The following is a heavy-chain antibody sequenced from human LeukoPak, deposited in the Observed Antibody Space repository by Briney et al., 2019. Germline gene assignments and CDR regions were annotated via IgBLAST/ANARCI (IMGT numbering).Heavy chain of an antibody. J-gene: IGHJ6*03. CDR2: IYYSGTT. CDR3: VTPRSWELSDMAV. Sequence: SENLSLTCTVSGGFISNSNYYWGWIRQTPGKGLEWIGYIYYSGTTNYNPSLKSRVIISVDTSKNEFSLRLTSVTAADTAVYYCVTPRSWELSDMAVWGKGTTVIVSS. D-gene: IGHD1-26*01. V-gene: IGHV4-61*05. CDR1: GGFISNSNYY.